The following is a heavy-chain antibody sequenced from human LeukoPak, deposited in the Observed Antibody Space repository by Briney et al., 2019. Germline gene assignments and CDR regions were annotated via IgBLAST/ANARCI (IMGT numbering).Heavy chain of an antibody. CDR1: GFTFSSHW. D-gene: IGHD3-10*01. J-gene: IGHJ5*02. Sequence: GGSLRLSCAASGFTFSSHWMHWVRQAPGKGLVWVSRINGDGSNTTYADSVKGRFTISRDNAKNSLYLQMNSLRAEDTAVYYCATRRFGKNNWFDPWGQGTLVTVSS. CDR2: INGDGSNT. CDR3: ATRRFGKNNWFDP. V-gene: IGHV3-74*03.